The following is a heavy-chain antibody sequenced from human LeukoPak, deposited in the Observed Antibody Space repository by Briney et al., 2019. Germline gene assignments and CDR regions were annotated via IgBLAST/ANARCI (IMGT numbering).Heavy chain of an antibody. CDR3: ARMGIAARPFDY. CDR1: GGSISSGSYY. V-gene: IGHV4-61*02. J-gene: IGHJ4*02. CDR2: IYTSGST. D-gene: IGHD6-6*01. Sequence: SETLSLTCTVSGGSISSGSYYWSWIRQPAGKGLEWIGRIYTSGSTNYNPSLKSRVTISVDTSKNQFSLKLSSVTAADTAVYYCARMGIAARPFDYWGQGTLVTVSS.